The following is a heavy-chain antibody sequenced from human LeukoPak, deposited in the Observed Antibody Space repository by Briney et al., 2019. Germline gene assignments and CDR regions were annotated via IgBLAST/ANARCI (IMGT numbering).Heavy chain of an antibody. Sequence: PGGSLRLSCAASGFTFDDYGMSWVRQAPGKGLEWVSGINWNGGSTGYADPVKGRFTISRDNAKNSLYLQMNRLRAEDTALYYCARRDRYNWNDLDYWGQGTLVTVSS. D-gene: IGHD1-20*01. V-gene: IGHV3-20*04. J-gene: IGHJ4*02. CDR3: ARRDRYNWNDLDY. CDR2: INWNGGST. CDR1: GFTFDDYG.